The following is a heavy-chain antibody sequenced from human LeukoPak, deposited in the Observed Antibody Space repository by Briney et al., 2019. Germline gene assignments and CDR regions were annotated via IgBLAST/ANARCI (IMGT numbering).Heavy chain of an antibody. CDR1: GYTFTDYY. CDR3: ARTGYHYGSGSHFAFDI. CDR2: IYPSDSDT. V-gene: IGHV5-51*01. J-gene: IGHJ3*02. Sequence: GASVKVSCKASGYTFTDYYVHWVRQTPGKGLEWMGIIYPSDSDTRYSPSFQGQVAISSDRSITTVYLQWSNLRASDTAMYYCARTGYHYGSGSHFAFDIWGQGTMVTVSS. D-gene: IGHD3-10*01.